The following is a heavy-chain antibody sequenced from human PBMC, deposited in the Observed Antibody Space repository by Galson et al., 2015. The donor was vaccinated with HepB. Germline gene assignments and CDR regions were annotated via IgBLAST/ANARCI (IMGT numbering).Heavy chain of an antibody. D-gene: IGHD6-19*01. J-gene: IGHJ4*02. Sequence: SVKVSCKASGYSFTGYYMHWVRQAPRQGLEWLGRINPNSGGTDYAQKFQGRVTMTRDTSISTAYMELSRLKSDDTAVYYCASQAIAVAGFAYWGQGALVTVSS. CDR3: ASQAIAVAGFAY. CDR2: INPNSGGT. CDR1: GYSFTGYY. V-gene: IGHV1-2*06.